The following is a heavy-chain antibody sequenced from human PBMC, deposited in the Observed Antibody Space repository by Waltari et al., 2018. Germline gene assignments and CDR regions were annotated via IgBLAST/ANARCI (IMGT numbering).Heavy chain of an antibody. CDR2: IYYSGST. J-gene: IGHJ4*02. D-gene: IGHD3-3*01. V-gene: IGHV4-59*01. CDR1: GGSISSYY. Sequence: QVQLQESGPGLVKPSETLSLTCTVSGGSISSYYWSWIRQPPGKGLEWIGYIYYSGSTNYNPSLKSRVTISVDTSKNQFSLKLSSVTAADTAVYYCAKDKGEGDFCLDYWGQGTLVTVSS. CDR3: AKDKGEGDFCLDY.